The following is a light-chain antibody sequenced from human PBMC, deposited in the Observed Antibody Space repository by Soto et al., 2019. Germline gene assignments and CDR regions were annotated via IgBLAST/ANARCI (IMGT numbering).Light chain of an antibody. CDR1: NVGRHE. Sequence: QSVVPQPPSVSGTPGQGVIISCSNVGRHEVSWYQQVPGMAPKLLIHTTSQRPSGVPDRFAASKSGTSASLAIRGLQSDDEADYFCSSWDDSLSGVVFGRGTKLTVL. CDR2: TTS. CDR3: SSWDDSLSGVV. J-gene: IGLJ2*01. V-gene: IGLV1-44*01.